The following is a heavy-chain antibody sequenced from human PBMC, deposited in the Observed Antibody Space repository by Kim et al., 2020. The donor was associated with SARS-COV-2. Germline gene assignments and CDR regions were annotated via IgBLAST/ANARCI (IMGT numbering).Heavy chain of an antibody. V-gene: IGHV3-30*04. CDR3: ARERRGIFGVVIAFDY. CDR1: GFTFSSYA. CDR2: ISYDGSNK. J-gene: IGHJ4*02. Sequence: GGSPRLSCAASGFTFSSYAMHWVRQAPGKGLEWVAVISYDGSNKYYADSVKGRFTISRDNSKNTLYLQMNSLRAEDTAVYYCARERRGIFGVVIAFDYWGQGTLVSVSS. D-gene: IGHD3-3*01.